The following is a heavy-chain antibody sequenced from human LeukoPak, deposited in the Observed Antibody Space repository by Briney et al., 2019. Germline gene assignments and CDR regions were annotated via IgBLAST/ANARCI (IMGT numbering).Heavy chain of an antibody. Sequence: SVKVSCKASGGTFSSYAISWVRQAPGQGLEWMGGIIPIFGTANYAQKFQGRVTITADESTSTAYMELSSLRSEDTAVYYCASTKGDRTAFGYWGQGTLVTVSS. D-gene: IGHD1-26*01. J-gene: IGHJ4*02. V-gene: IGHV1-69*01. CDR1: GGTFSSYA. CDR3: ASTKGDRTAFGY. CDR2: IIPIFGTA.